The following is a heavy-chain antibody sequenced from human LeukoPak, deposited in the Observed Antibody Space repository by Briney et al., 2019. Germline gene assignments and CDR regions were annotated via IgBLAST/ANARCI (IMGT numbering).Heavy chain of an antibody. CDR1: GGSYSSYY. D-gene: IGHD6-19*01. V-gene: IGHV4-59*08. J-gene: IGHJ6*02. CDR3: ARGTGYSSGWYGADYYYGMDV. Sequence: SETLSLTCTVSGGSYSSYYWSLIRQPPGKGLEWIGYIYYSGSTNYNPSLKSRVTISVDTSKNQFSLKLSSVTAADTAVYYCARGTGYSSGWYGADYYYGMDVWGQGTTVTASS. CDR2: IYYSGST.